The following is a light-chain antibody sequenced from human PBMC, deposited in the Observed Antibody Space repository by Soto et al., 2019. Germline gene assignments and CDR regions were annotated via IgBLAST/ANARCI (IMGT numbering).Light chain of an antibody. Sequence: EIVLTQSPGTLSLSPGERATLSCRASQSVSSSYLAWYQQKPGQAPRLLIYRTSNRATGIPDRFSGSGSGTDFTLTISRLEPEDFAVYYCQQYNNWPRTFGQGTKVDIK. CDR1: QSVSSSY. CDR2: RTS. V-gene: IGKV3-20*01. J-gene: IGKJ1*01. CDR3: QQYNNWPRT.